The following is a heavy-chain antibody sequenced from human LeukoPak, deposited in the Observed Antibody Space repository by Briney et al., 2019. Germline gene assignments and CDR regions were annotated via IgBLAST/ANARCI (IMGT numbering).Heavy chain of an antibody. Sequence: PSETLSLTCTVSGGSISSYYWSWIRQPPGKGLEWIGYIYYSGSTNYNPSLKSRVTISVDTSKNQFSLKLSSVTAADTAVYYCARGARIMITFGGVTPYYFDYWGQGTLVTASS. V-gene: IGHV4-59*01. CDR1: GGSISSYY. CDR2: IYYSGST. D-gene: IGHD3-16*01. J-gene: IGHJ4*02. CDR3: ARGARIMITFGGVTPYYFDY.